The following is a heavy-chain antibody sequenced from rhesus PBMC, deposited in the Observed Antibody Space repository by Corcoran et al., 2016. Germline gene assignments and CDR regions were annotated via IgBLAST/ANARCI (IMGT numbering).Heavy chain of an antibody. CDR1: GGSVSGYL. J-gene: IGHJ4*01. CDR2: IRSGGNT. CDR3: ARQGSGSWSSLNRYYFDS. Sequence: QVQLQQWGEGLVKPSATLSLPCAVYGGSVSGYLWGRIPQPPNKGLGWIGRIRSGGNTDYNPSLKSRVTIAIDTSRNQFSLKLNSVTAADTAVYYCARQGSGSWSSLNRYYFDSWGQGVLVTVSS. D-gene: IGHD6-25*01. V-gene: IGHV4-160*01.